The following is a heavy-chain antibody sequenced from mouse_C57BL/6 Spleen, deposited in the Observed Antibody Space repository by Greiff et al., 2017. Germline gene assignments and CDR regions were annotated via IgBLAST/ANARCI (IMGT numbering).Heavy chain of an antibody. J-gene: IGHJ3*01. Sequence: VQLVESGAELVKPGASVKISCKASGYAFSSYWMNWVKQRPGKGLEWIGQIYPGDGDTNYNGKFKGKATLTADKSSSTAYMQLRSLTSGNSAVYFCARYYCGSSYVVRGVAYWGQGTLVTVSA. CDR3: ARYYCGSSYVVRGVAY. CDR1: GYAFSSYW. CDR2: IYPGDGDT. V-gene: IGHV1-80*01. D-gene: IGHD1-1*01.